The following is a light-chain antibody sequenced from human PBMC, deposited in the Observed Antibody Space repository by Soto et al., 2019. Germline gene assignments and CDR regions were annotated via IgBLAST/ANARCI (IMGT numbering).Light chain of an antibody. CDR1: SNDVGSYNL. CDR2: EGS. CDR3: CSYAGSGTYV. J-gene: IGLJ2*01. V-gene: IGLV2-23*01. Sequence: QSVLTQPASVSGSPGQSITISCTGTSNDVGSYNLVSWYQQHPGKAPKYMIYEGSKWPSGVSNRFSGSKFGSTASLTISGLQADDEADYYCCSYAGSGTYVFGGGTKVTVL.